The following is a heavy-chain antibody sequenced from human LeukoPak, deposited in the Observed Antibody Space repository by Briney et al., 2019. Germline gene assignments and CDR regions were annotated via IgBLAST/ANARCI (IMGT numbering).Heavy chain of an antibody. Sequence: GGSLRLSCAASGFTFSSYSMNWVRQAPGKGLEWVSSISSSSSHIYYADSVKGRFTISRDNAKNSLYLQMNSLRAEDTAVYYCARTEQLGFDYWGQGTLVTVSS. CDR1: GFTFSSYS. J-gene: IGHJ4*02. V-gene: IGHV3-21*01. CDR2: ISSSSSHI. D-gene: IGHD6-13*01. CDR3: ARTEQLGFDY.